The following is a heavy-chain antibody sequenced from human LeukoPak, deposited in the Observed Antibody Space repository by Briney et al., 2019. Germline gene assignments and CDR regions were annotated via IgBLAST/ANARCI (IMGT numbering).Heavy chain of an antibody. V-gene: IGHV1-69*06. CDR2: IIPIFGTA. CDR1: GGTFSSYA. Sequence: GASVKVSCKASGGTFSSYAISWVRQAPGQGLEWMGGIIPIFGTANYAQKFQGRVTITADKSTSTAYMELSSLRSEDTAVCYCAHAPFYYYYMDVWGKGTTVTVSS. CDR3: AHAPFYYYYMDV. J-gene: IGHJ6*03.